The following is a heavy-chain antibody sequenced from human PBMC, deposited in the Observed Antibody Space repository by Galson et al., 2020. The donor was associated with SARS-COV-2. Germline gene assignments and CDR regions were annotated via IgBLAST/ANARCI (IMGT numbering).Heavy chain of an antibody. D-gene: IGHD3-9*01. Sequence: GESLKISCAASGFSFSNAWMNWVRQAPGKGLEWVGRIKSQTDGATTDYAARVKGRFTISRDDSKNTLYLQMNSLKTEDTAVYYCTEGENLPPEHFDWIGHYYGMDVWGQGTTVNVSS. V-gene: IGHV3-15*07. CDR1: GFSFSNAW. CDR3: TEGENLPPEHFDWIGHYYGMDV. CDR2: IKSQTDGATT. J-gene: IGHJ6*02.